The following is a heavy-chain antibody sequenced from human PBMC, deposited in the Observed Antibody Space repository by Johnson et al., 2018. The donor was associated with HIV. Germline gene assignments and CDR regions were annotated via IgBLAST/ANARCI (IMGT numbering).Heavy chain of an antibody. D-gene: IGHD3-16*01. CDR2: ISYDGSNK. J-gene: IGHJ3*02. V-gene: IGHV3-30*04. Sequence: QVQLVESGGGVVQPGRSLRLSCAASGFTFSSYAVHWVRQAPGKGLEWVAIISYDGSNKYYADSVKGRFTISRDNSKNTLYLQMNSLRAEDTALYYCARGGRAKDAFDSRGQGTMVTVSS. CDR1: GFTFSSYA. CDR3: ARGGRAKDAFDS.